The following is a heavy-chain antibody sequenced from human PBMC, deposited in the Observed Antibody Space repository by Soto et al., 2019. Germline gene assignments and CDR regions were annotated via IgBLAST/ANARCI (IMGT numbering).Heavy chain of an antibody. Sequence: KTSETMSLTCAVYGGSFSGYYWSWIRQPPGKGLEWIGEINHSGSTNYNPSLKSRVTISVDTSKNQFSLKLSSVTAADTAVYYCARGGRIVGVRGMDVWGQGTTVTVSS. V-gene: IGHV4-34*01. CDR3: ARGGRIVGVRGMDV. J-gene: IGHJ6*02. CDR1: GGSFSGYY. CDR2: INHSGST. D-gene: IGHD1-26*01.